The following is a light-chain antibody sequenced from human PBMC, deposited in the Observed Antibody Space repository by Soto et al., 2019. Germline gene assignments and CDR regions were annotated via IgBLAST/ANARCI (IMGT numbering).Light chain of an antibody. Sequence: QSALTQAASGSGSPGQSITISLTGTSSDVGGYNYVSWYQQHPGKAPKLMIYDVSNRPSGVSNRFSGSKSGNTASLTISGLQAEDEADYYCSSYTSSSTLGVFGTGTKVTVL. J-gene: IGLJ1*01. CDR1: SSDVGGYNY. CDR2: DVS. CDR3: SSYTSSSTLGV. V-gene: IGLV2-14*01.